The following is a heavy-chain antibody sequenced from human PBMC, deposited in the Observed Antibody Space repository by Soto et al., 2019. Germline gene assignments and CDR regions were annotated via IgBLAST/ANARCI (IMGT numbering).Heavy chain of an antibody. D-gene: IGHD1-26*01. J-gene: IGHJ4*02. CDR2: INPSSGTT. CDR1: GYIFIHFF. Sequence: QVQLVQSGAEMKQPGASVKLSCQASGYIFIHFFMHWVRQAPGQGFEWMGGINPSSGTTTDAQKFQGRVTVTRDTSTSTVYMELSSLGSGDTAMYYCARSLGETTSLFDYWGQGSLVTVSA. V-gene: IGHV1-46*01. CDR3: ARSLGETTSLFDY.